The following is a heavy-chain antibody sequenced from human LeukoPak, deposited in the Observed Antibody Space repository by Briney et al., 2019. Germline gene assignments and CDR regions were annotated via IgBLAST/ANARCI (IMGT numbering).Heavy chain of an antibody. J-gene: IGHJ1*01. CDR3: ARAPSEIGGYYPEYFRH. V-gene: IGHV3-74*01. CDR2: IKSDGST. Sequence: GGSLRLSCAASGFTFSTYWMHWVRQAPGKGLVWVSRIKSDGSTNYADSVKGRFTISRDNAKNTVSLQMNSLRPEDTGVYYCARAPSEIGGYYPEYFRHWGQGTLVTISS. D-gene: IGHD3-22*01. CDR1: GFTFSTYW.